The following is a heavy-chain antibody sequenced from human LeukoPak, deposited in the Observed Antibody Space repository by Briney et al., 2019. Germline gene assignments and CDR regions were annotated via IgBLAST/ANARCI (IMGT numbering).Heavy chain of an antibody. D-gene: IGHD3-22*01. Sequence: ASVKVSCKASGGTFSSYAISWVRQAPGQGLEWMGGIIPIFGTANYAQKFQGRVTITADESTSTAYMELSSLRSEDTAVYYCARSKPPDSSGYYESVYRWFDPWGQGTLVTVSS. J-gene: IGHJ5*02. CDR3: ARSKPPDSSGYYESVYRWFDP. V-gene: IGHV1-69*13. CDR1: GGTFSSYA. CDR2: IIPIFGTA.